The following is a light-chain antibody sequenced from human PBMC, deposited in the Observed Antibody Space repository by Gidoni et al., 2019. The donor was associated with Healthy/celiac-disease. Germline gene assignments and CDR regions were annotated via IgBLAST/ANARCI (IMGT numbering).Light chain of an antibody. J-gene: IGKJ4*01. CDR3: QQYNNWPPFT. Sequence: EIVMTQSPATLSVSPGERATLSCRASQSVSSNLAWYQQQPGQAPRLLIYGASTRATGIPARFSGSGSGTEFTLTLSSLQSEDFAVYYCQQYNNWPPFTFXGXTKVXIK. CDR1: QSVSSN. CDR2: GAS. V-gene: IGKV3-15*01.